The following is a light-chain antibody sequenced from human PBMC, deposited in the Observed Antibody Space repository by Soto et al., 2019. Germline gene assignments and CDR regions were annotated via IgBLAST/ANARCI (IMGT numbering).Light chain of an antibody. CDR1: SSDVGIYNY. J-gene: IGLJ1*01. Sequence: QSVLTQPASVSGSPGQSITISCTGTSSDVGIYNYVSWYQQHPGKAPKLMIYQVTNRPSGVSNRFSGSKSGNTAYLTISGLQAEDEADYYCSSYTGSTNYVFGTGTKVTVL. CDR3: SSYTGSTNYV. V-gene: IGLV2-14*01. CDR2: QVT.